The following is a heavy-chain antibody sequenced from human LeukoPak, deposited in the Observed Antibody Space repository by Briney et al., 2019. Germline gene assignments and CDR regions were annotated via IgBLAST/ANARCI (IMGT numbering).Heavy chain of an antibody. Sequence: SETLSLTCTVSGGSISSYYWSWIRQPPGKGLEWIGYIYYSGSTNYNPSLKSRVTISVDTSKNQFSLKLSSVTAADTAVYYCARDEGDDSSGYYKNWGQGTLVTVSS. J-gene: IGHJ4*02. CDR3: ARDEGDDSSGYYKN. CDR1: GGSISSYY. CDR2: IYYSGST. D-gene: IGHD3-22*01. V-gene: IGHV4-59*12.